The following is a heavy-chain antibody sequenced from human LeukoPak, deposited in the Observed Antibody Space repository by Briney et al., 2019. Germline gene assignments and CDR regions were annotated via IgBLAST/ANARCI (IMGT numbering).Heavy chain of an antibody. D-gene: IGHD4/OR15-4a*01. CDR2: IRYDGSRK. Sequence: GGSLRLSCAASGFIFSSYGMHWVRQAPDKGLEWVAFIRYDGSRKYYADSVKGRFTISRDNSKNTLYLQMNSLRAEDTAMYYCAKVSLNMVNDAFEIWGQGTMVSVSS. CDR3: AKVSLNMVNDAFEI. CDR1: GFIFSSYG. V-gene: IGHV3-30*02. J-gene: IGHJ3*02.